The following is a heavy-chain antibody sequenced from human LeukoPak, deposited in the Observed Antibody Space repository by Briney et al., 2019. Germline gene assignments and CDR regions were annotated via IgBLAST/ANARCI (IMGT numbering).Heavy chain of an antibody. Sequence: PSETLSLTCTVSGDLISSYCWSWIRQPPGRELEWIEYICHTGSTNYYPSLKSRATISVDTSQNQFSVKLTSVTAADTAMYYCARGYYDSRGDSNPFDMWSQGTMVTVSS. J-gene: IGHJ3*02. V-gene: IGHV4-59*01. CDR2: ICHTGST. CDR1: GDLISSYC. CDR3: ARGYYDSRGDSNPFDM. D-gene: IGHD3-22*01.